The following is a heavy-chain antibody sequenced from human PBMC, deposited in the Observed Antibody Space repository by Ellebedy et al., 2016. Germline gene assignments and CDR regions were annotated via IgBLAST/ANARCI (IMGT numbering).Heavy chain of an antibody. J-gene: IGHJ4*02. D-gene: IGHD2-21*02. Sequence: GESLKISCAASGYTFSDYYMAWVSQAPGKGLEWVSYISPSSGTISYADSVKGRFTISRDNAQNSVYLQMNSLRADDTAVYYCAFNIRRGDGLNWGQGTLVSVSS. CDR3: AFNIRRGDGLN. V-gene: IGHV3-11*01. CDR2: ISPSSGTI. CDR1: GYTFSDYY.